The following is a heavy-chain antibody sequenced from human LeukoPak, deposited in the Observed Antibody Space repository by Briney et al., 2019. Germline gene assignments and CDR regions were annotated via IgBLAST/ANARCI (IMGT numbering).Heavy chain of an antibody. CDR3: ARGSGGSTRGWFDP. CDR2: ISYDASNK. CDR1: GFTFSSNA. J-gene: IGHJ5*02. D-gene: IGHD6-19*01. Sequence: GGSLRLSCAASGFTFSSNAMHWVRRAPGKGLEWVAVISYDASNKYYADSVKGRFTISRDNSKNTLYLQMNSLRGEDTSVYYCARGSGGSTRGWFDPWGQGTLVTVSS. V-gene: IGHV3-30-3*01.